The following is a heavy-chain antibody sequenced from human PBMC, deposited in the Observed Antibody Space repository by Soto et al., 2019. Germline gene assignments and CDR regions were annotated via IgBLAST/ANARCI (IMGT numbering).Heavy chain of an antibody. CDR2: IYWDDDK. CDR1: GFSLSSTRMA. Sequence: QITLQESGPTLVKPTQTLTLTCTFSGFSLSSTRMAVGWIRQPPGKALEWLALIYWDDDKRYSPFLKSRLTITKDTSKNQVDLTMSNMDPVDTARYYCAHIVVAGLGYYFDYWGQGTLVTVSS. CDR3: AHIVVAGLGYYFDY. D-gene: IGHD6-19*01. V-gene: IGHV2-5*02. J-gene: IGHJ4*02.